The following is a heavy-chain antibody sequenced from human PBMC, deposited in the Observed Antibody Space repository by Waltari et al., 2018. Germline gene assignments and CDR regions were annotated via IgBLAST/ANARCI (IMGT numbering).Heavy chain of an antibody. CDR3: AREFRGRMEFWDY. V-gene: IGHV3-48*03. J-gene: IGHJ4*02. Sequence: EVQLVESGGGLVQPGGSLRLACAASGYTSRSYEMNWARQAPGKGLEWVSYISSSGSTIYYADSVKGRFTISRDNAKNSLYLQMNSLRAEDTAVYYCAREFRGRMEFWDYWGQGTLVTVSS. D-gene: IGHD3-10*01. CDR1: GYTSRSYE. CDR2: ISSSGSTI.